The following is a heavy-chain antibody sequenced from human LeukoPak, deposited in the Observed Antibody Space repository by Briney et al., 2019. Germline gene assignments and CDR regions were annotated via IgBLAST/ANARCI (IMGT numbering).Heavy chain of an antibody. Sequence: PSETLSLTCAVYGGSFSGYYWSWIRQPPGKGLEWIGEINHSGSTNYNPSLKSRVTISADTSKNQFSLKLSSVTAADTAVYYCARGAIWGPTHDAFDIWGQGTMVTVSS. CDR2: INHSGST. CDR3: ARGAIWGPTHDAFDI. CDR1: GGSFSGYY. V-gene: IGHV4-34*01. D-gene: IGHD7-27*01. J-gene: IGHJ3*02.